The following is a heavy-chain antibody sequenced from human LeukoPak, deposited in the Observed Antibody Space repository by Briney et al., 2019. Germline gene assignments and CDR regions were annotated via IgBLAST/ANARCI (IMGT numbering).Heavy chain of an antibody. D-gene: IGHD2-21*02. CDR1: GFTFSSYG. Sequence: PGGSLRLSCVASGFTFSSYGMHWVRQAPGKGLEWVAVISNDGSDKYYADSVKGRFTISRDNSKNTLYLQMNSLRAEDTAVYYCARLAYCGGDCADDAFDIWGQGTMVTVSS. V-gene: IGHV3-30*03. J-gene: IGHJ3*02. CDR3: ARLAYCGGDCADDAFDI. CDR2: ISNDGSDK.